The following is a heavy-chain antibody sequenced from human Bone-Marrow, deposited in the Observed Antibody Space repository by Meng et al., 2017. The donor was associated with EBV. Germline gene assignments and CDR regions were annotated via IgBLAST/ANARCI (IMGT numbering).Heavy chain of an antibody. V-gene: IGHV1-2*06. D-gene: IGHD6-19*01. CDR1: GYTFTGYY. Sequence: QVQLVQSGAEVKKPGASVKVCCKASGYTFTGYYMHWVRQAPGQGLEWMGRINPNSGGTNYAQKFQGRVTMTRDTSISTAYMGLSRLRSDDTAVYYCARSLRVSSGWYGGLGYWGQGTLVTVAS. CDR2: INPNSGGT. CDR3: ARSLRVSSGWYGGLGY. J-gene: IGHJ4*02.